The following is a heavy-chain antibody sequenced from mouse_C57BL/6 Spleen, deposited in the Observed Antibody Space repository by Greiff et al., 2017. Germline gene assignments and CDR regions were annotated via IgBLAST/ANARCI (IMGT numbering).Heavy chain of an antibody. D-gene: IGHD1-1*01. CDR2: ISDGGSYT. J-gene: IGHJ3*01. Sequence: EVMLVESGGGLVKPGGSLKLSCAASGFTFSSYAMSWVRQTPEKRLEWVATISDGGSYTYYPDNVKGRFTISRDNAKNNLYLQMSHLKSEDTAMYYCAAGSSYAWFAYWGQGTLVTVSA. V-gene: IGHV5-4*03. CDR1: GFTFSSYA. CDR3: AAGSSYAWFAY.